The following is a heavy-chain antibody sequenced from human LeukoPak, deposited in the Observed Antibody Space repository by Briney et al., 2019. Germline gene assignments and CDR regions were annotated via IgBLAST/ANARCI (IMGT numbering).Heavy chain of an antibody. CDR3: ARDYGDKQFDY. J-gene: IGHJ4*02. V-gene: IGHV3-53*01. D-gene: IGHD4-17*01. CDR1: GFTVSSNY. CDR2: IYSGGST. Sequence: GGSLKLSCAASGFTVSSNYMSWVRKAPGKGLEWVSVIYSGGSTYYADSVKGRFTISRDNSKNTLYLQMNSLRAEDTAVYYCARDYGDKQFDYWGQGTLVTVSS.